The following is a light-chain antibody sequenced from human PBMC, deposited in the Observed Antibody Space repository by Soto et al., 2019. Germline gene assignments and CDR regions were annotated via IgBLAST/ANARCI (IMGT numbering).Light chain of an antibody. CDR2: GAS. CDR1: QSVSNT. V-gene: IGKV3-15*01. CDR3: QQYVNWPMYT. Sequence: EIVMTQSPATLSVSPGERATLSCRASQSVSNTLAWYQQKPGLAPRLLIYGASTSATGIPARFSGSGSWTEFTLTISSLQSEDYAIYYCQQYVNWPMYTFGQGTKLEI. J-gene: IGKJ2*01.